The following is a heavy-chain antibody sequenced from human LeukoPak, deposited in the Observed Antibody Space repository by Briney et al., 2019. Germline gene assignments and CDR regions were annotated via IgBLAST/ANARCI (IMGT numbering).Heavy chain of an antibody. CDR3: ATSEDLGYCSGGSCYHRPDAFDI. CDR2: IYPGDSDT. J-gene: IGHJ3*02. Sequence: GESLKISCKGSGYDFGTYWISWVRQMPGKGLEWMGVIYPGDSDTRYSPSFQGQVNISADKSISTAYLQWSSLKASDTAMYYCATSEDLGYCSGGSCYHRPDAFDIWGQGTMVTVSS. V-gene: IGHV5-51*03. D-gene: IGHD2-15*01. CDR1: GYDFGTYW.